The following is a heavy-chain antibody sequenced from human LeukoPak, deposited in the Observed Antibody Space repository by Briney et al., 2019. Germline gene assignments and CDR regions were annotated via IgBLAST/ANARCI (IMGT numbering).Heavy chain of an antibody. CDR2: ISYDGSNK. CDR1: GFTFSSYA. D-gene: IGHD2-15*01. V-gene: IGHV3-30-3*01. CDR3: ARGQVGKVVVAAIYV. Sequence: GRSLRLSCAASGFTFSSYAMHWVRQAPGKGLEWVAVISYDGSNKYYADSVKGRFTISRDNSKNTLYLQMNSLRAEDTAVYYCARGQVGKVVVAAIYVWGQGTLVTVSS. J-gene: IGHJ4*02.